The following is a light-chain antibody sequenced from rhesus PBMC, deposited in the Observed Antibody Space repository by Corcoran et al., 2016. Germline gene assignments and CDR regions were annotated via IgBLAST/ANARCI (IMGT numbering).Light chain of an antibody. CDR1: QGISRW. J-gene: IGKJ3*01. Sequence: DIQMTQSPSSLSAIVGDTVTISCRASQGISRWFAWYQQKPGKAPKLLIYKASCLQSGVPSRFSGIGSGTDFTLTISSLQSEHFATYYCKPYSSRPPTFGPGTKLDIK. V-gene: IGKV1-22*01. CDR3: KPYSSRPPT. CDR2: KAS.